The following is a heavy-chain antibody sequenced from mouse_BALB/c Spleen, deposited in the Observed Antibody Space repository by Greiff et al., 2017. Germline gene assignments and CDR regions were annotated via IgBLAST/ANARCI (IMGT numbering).Heavy chain of an antibody. CDR3: ARFYRYDLAWFAY. Sequence: DVKLQESGPGLVKPSQSLSLTCTVTGYSITSDYAWNWIRQFPGNKLEWMGYISYSGSTSYNPSLKSRISITRDTSKNQFFLQLNSVTTEDTATYYCARFYRYDLAWFAYWGQGTLVTVSA. CDR1: GYSITSDYA. CDR2: ISYSGST. V-gene: IGHV3-2*02. J-gene: IGHJ3*01. D-gene: IGHD2-14*01.